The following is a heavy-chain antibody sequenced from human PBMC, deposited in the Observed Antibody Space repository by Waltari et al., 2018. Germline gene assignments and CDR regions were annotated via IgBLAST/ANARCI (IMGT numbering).Heavy chain of an antibody. Sequence: QVQLQQRGAGLLLPSETLYLPGAVSGGSFSGYYWRWLRQPPGPGLEWSGEINHSGSTNYNPSLKSRVTISVDTSKNQFSLKLSSVTAADTAVYYCARGRYYDSSGSSFMAGAFDIWGQGTMVTVSS. J-gene: IGHJ3*02. CDR1: GGSFSGYY. CDR2: INHSGST. D-gene: IGHD3-22*01. CDR3: ARGRYYDSSGSSFMAGAFDI. V-gene: IGHV4-34*01.